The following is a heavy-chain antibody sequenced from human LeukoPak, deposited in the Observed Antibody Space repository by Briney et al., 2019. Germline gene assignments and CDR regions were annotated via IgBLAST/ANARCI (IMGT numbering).Heavy chain of an antibody. CDR3: ARVAFNYYYYYMDV. J-gene: IGHJ6*03. CDR2: IYYSGST. CDR1: GGSISSSSYY. V-gene: IGHV4-39*01. D-gene: IGHD5-12*01. Sequence: PPETLSLTCTVSGGSISSSSYYWGWIRQPPGKGLEWIGSIYYSGSTYYNPSLKSRVTISVDTSKNQFSLKLSSVTAADTAVYYCARVAFNYYYYYMDVWGKGTTVTVSS.